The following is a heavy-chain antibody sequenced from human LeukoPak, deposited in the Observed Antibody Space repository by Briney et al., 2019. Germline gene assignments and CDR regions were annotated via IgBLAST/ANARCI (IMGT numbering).Heavy chain of an antibody. J-gene: IGHJ5*02. Sequence: VASVKVSCKASGYTFTIYGISWVRQAPGQGLEWMGWISAYNGNTNYAQKLQGRVTITADESTSTAYMELSSLRSEDTAVYYCAREGGYSGYESWGQGTLVTVSS. CDR2: ISAYNGNT. CDR1: GYTFTIYG. D-gene: IGHD5-12*01. V-gene: IGHV1-18*01. CDR3: AREGGYSGYES.